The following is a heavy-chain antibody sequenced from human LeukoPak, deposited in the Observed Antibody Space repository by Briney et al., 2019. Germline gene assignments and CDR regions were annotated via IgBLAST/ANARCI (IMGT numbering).Heavy chain of an antibody. J-gene: IGHJ5*02. V-gene: IGHV4-34*01. D-gene: IGHD1-26*01. CDR1: GGSFSGYY. CDR3: ARGSKMLGYNWFDP. Sequence: TPSEALSLTCAVYGGSFSGYYWNWIRQPPGKGLEWIGEINHSGSTNYIPSLKSRVTISVDTSKNQFSLKLSSMTAADTAVYYCARGSKMLGYNWFDPWGQGTLVTVSS. CDR2: INHSGST.